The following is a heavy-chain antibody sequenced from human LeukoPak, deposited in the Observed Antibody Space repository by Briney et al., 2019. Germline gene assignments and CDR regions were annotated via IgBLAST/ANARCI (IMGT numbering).Heavy chain of an antibody. D-gene: IGHD3-22*01. CDR1: GYTFTGYY. V-gene: IGHV1-2*02. CDR2: INPNSGGT. CDR3: ARDDTNYDSKNWFDP. Sequence: ASVTVSCKASGYTFTGYYMHWVRQAPGQGLEWMGWINPNSGGTNYAQKFQGRVTMTRDTSISTAYMELSRLRSDDTAVYYCARDDTNYDSKNWFDPWGQGTLVTVSS. J-gene: IGHJ5*02.